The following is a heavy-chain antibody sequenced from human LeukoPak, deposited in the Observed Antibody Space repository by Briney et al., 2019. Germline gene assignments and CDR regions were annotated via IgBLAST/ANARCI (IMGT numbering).Heavy chain of an antibody. CDR1: GYSISSGYY. CDR2: IYHSGST. J-gene: IGHJ4*02. D-gene: IGHD3-10*01. Sequence: SETLSLTCTVSGYSISSGYYWGWIRQPPGKGLEWIGSIYHSGSTYYNPSLKSRVTISVDTSKNQFSLKLSSVTAADTAVYYCARDRMVRGVWGCFDYWGQGTLVTVSS. V-gene: IGHV4-38-2*02. CDR3: ARDRMVRGVWGCFDY.